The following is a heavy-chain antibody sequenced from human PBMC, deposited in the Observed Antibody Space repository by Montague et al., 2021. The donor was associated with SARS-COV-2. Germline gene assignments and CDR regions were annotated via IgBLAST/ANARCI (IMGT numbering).Heavy chain of an antibody. J-gene: IGHJ3*01. CDR1: GATISSDY. CDR3: ARTSDPSNFDSTGYYGAFDV. Sequence: SETLSLTCPVSGATISSDYWSWIRQSPGKGLEWIGYMSYSGSATYNPSLESRVAISRDTSKNQFSLTLTPATAADTAIYYCARTSDPSNFDSTGYYGAFDVWGQGTTVIVSS. D-gene: IGHD3-22*01. V-gene: IGHV4-59*01. CDR2: MSYSGSA.